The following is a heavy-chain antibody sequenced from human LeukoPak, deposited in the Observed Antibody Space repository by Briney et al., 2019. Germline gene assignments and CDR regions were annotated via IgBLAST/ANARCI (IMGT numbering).Heavy chain of an antibody. V-gene: IGHV1-3*01. D-gene: IGHD3-22*01. Sequence: ASVKVSCKASGYTFTSYAMHWVRQAPGQRLEWMGWINAGNGNTKYSQKFQGRVTITRDTSASTAYMELSSLRSEDTAVYYCARGLNYYDGSGYYDNDYWGQGPLVTVSP. J-gene: IGHJ4*02. CDR3: ARGLNYYDGSGYYDNDY. CDR1: GYTFTSYA. CDR2: INAGNGNT.